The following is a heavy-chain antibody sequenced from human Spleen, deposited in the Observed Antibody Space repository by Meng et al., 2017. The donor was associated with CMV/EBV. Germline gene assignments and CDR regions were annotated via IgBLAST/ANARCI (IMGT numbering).Heavy chain of an antibody. CDR2: IGAYKGNT. CDR1: GYSFNTYG. J-gene: IGHJ4*02. D-gene: IGHD2-15*01. V-gene: IGHV1-18*04. CDR3: ARQLIPATPLDF. Sequence: ASVKVSCKSSGYSFNTYGISWVRQAPGQGLEWLAWIGAYKGNTNCAQKFQDRVTLTIETSTSTAYMELRSLRLDDTAVYYCARQLIPATPLDFWGQGTLVTVSS.